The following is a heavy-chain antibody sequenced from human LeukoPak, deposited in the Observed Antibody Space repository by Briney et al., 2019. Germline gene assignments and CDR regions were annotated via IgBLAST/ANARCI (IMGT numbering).Heavy chain of an antibody. J-gene: IGHJ4*02. V-gene: IGHV3-21*01. CDR3: AREIGIAVAGTEIDY. CDR1: GFTFSSYS. Sequence: GGSLRLSCAASGFTFSSYSMNWVRRAPGKGLEWVSSISSSSSYIYYADSVKGRFTISRDNAKNSLYLQMNSLRAEDTAVYYCAREIGIAVAGTEIDYWGQGTLVTVSS. CDR2: ISSSSSYI. D-gene: IGHD6-19*01.